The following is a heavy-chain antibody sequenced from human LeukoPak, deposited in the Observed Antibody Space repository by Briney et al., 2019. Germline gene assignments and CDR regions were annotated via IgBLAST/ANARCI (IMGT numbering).Heavy chain of an antibody. D-gene: IGHD3-3*01. Sequence: GASVKVSCKASGYTFTSYDINWVRQATGQGLEWMGWMNPNSGNTGYAQKFQGRVTITRITSISTAYMELSSLRSEDTAVYYCARVFFGGRRPYYDFWSGYYYRLENDAFDIWGQGTMVTVSS. CDR2: MNPNSGNT. CDR1: GYTFTSYD. J-gene: IGHJ3*02. CDR3: ARVFFGGRRPYYDFWSGYYYRLENDAFDI. V-gene: IGHV1-8*03.